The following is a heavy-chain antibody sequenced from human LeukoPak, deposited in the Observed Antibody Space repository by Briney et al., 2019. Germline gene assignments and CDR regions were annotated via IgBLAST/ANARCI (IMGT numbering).Heavy chain of an antibody. CDR1: GFTFSSYS. D-gene: IGHD6-19*01. V-gene: IGHV3-21*03. CDR2: ISSSSSHI. CDR3: TTVSSEWLVLYY. Sequence: GGSLRLSCAASGFTFSSYSMNWVRQAPGKGLEWVSSISSSSSHIYYADSVKGRFTISRDNAKNSLYLQMNSLKTEDTAVYYCTTVSSEWLVLYYWGQGTLVTVSS. J-gene: IGHJ4*02.